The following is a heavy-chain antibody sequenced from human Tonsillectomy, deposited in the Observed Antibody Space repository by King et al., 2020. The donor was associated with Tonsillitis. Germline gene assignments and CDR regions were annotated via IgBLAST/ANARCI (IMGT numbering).Heavy chain of an antibody. CDR3: ARSITGSTRGIDY. CDR2: IWSDGENK. J-gene: IGHJ4*02. Sequence: QLVESGGGVVQPGRSLRLSCASSGFTFSSYGMHWVRQAPGKGLEWVAVIWSDGENKYYEDSVKGRLTISRDKSKNTLFLQMNSLRAEDTAVYYCARSITGSTRGIDYWGQGTLVTVSS. CDR1: GFTFSSYG. D-gene: IGHD1-20*01. V-gene: IGHV3-33*01.